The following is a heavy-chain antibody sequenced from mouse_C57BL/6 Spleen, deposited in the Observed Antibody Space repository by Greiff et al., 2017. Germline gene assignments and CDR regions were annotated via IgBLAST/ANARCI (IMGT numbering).Heavy chain of an antibody. J-gene: IGHJ1*03. CDR1: GYSITSGYY. CDR2: ISYDGSN. V-gene: IGHV3-6*01. CDR3: ARGGLYWYFDV. Sequence: ESGPGLVKPSQSLSLTCSVTGYSITSGYYWNWIRQFPGNKLEWMGYISYDGSNNYNPSLKNRISITRDTSKNQFFLKLNSVTTEDTATYYCARGGLYWYFDVWGTGTTVTVSS.